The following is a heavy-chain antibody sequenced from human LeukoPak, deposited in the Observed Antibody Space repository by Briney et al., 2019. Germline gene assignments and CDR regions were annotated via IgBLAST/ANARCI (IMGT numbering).Heavy chain of an antibody. J-gene: IGHJ5*02. CDR3: ARDHRSFASVRRAGHWFDP. D-gene: IGHD6-19*01. V-gene: IGHV4-38-2*02. Sequence: SETLSLTCAVSGYSISSGYYWGWIRQPPGKGLEWIGSIYHSGSTYYNPSLKSRVTISVDASKNQFSLKLGSVTAADTAVYYCARDHRSFASVRRAGHWFDPWGQGTLVTVSS. CDR2: IYHSGST. CDR1: GYSISSGYY.